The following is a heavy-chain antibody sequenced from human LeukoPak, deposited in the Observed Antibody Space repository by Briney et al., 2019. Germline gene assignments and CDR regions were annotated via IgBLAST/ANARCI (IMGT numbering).Heavy chain of an antibody. V-gene: IGHV3-30-3*01. CDR3: AKDPSPSGVSCY. CDR2: ISYDGSNK. CDR1: GFTFSSYA. D-gene: IGHD1-26*01. J-gene: IGHJ4*02. Sequence: GGSLRLSCAASGFTFSSYAMHWVRQAPGKGLEWVAVISYDGSNKYYADSVKGRFTISRDNSKNTLYLQMNSLGAEDTAVYYCAKDPSPSGVSCYWGQGTLVTVSS.